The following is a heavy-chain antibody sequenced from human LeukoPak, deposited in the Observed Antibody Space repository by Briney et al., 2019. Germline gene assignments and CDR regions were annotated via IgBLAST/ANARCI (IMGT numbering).Heavy chain of an antibody. CDR1: GYSFADYW. V-gene: IGHV5-51*01. CDR2: IYPGDSDT. CDR3: ASASSGSYSGGFDY. D-gene: IGHD1-26*01. Sequence: GESLKISCQGSGYSFADYWIGWVRQMPGKGLDWMGIIYPGDSDTRYSPSFQGQVTISADKSIRTAYLQWSSLKASDTAMYYCASASSGSYSGGFDYWGQGTLVTVSS. J-gene: IGHJ4*02.